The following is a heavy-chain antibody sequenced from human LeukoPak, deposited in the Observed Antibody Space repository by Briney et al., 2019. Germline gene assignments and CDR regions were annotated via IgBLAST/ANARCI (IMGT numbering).Heavy chain of an antibody. Sequence: PGGSLRLSCAASGFTFSSYAMSWVRQAPGKGLEWVSTISGSGSTTFYADSVKGRFTISRDNSKNTLYLQMNSLRAEDTAVYYCAKDGWREWGFGGFDYWGQGTLVTVSS. D-gene: IGHD3-16*01. CDR2: ISGSGSTT. CDR1: GFTFSSYA. V-gene: IGHV3-23*01. J-gene: IGHJ4*02. CDR3: AKDGWREWGFGGFDY.